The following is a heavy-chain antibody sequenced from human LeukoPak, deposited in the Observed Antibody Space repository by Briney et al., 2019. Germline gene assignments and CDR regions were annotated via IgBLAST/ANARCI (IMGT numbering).Heavy chain of an antibody. V-gene: IGHV4-59*01. D-gene: IGHD5-18*01. CDR2: IYYSGST. CDR1: GGSISSYY. CDR3: ARGRSAPYSYGRKGGNWFDP. J-gene: IGHJ5*02. Sequence: SETLSLTCTVSGGSISSYYWNWIRQPPGKGLEWIGYIYYSGSTNYNPSLKSRVTISVDTSKNQFSLKLSSVTAADTAVYYCARGRSAPYSYGRKGGNWFDPWGQGTLVTVSS.